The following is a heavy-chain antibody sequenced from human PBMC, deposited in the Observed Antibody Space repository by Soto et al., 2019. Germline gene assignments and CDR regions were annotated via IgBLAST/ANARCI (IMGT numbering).Heavy chain of an antibody. V-gene: IGHV3-30*01. Sequence: QVQLVESGGDVVQPGRSLRLSCAASGFTFSTYAMHWVRQAPGKGLEWVALISNDGRNKYYADSVKGRFFISRDNSKDTLFLQMNSLRPEDTALYYCARKRDYGDYDYRGQGTLVTVSS. CDR1: GFTFSTYA. J-gene: IGHJ4*02. D-gene: IGHD4-17*01. CDR2: ISNDGRNK. CDR3: ARKRDYGDYDY.